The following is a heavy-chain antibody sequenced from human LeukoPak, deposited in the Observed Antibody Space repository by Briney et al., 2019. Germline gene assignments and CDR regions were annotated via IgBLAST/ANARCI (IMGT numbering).Heavy chain of an antibody. CDR2: IYYGGST. V-gene: IGHV4-39*01. CDR1: GDSISSSNFY. J-gene: IGHJ3*02. Sequence: PSETLSLTCTVSGDSISSSNFYWGWIRQPPGKGLEWIGSIYYGGSTFYSPSLKSRVTISEDTSKNQFSLKLSSVTAADTAVYYCARSFGSGTYSAFDIWGQGTMVTVSS. CDR3: ARSFGSGTYSAFDI. D-gene: IGHD3-10*01.